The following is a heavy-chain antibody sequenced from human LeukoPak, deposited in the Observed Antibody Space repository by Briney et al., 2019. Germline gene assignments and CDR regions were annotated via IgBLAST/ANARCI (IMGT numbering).Heavy chain of an antibody. V-gene: IGHV3-7*01. Sequence: PGGSLRLSCAVSGFTFSNYWMNWVRQAPGKGLEWVANIKYDGGEKYYVDSVKGRFSISRDNAKNSLYLQMNNLRVEDTAVYYCARCDYYYYYMDVWGKGTTVTISS. CDR1: GFTFSNYW. CDR3: ARCDYYYYYMDV. CDR2: IKYDGGEK. J-gene: IGHJ6*03.